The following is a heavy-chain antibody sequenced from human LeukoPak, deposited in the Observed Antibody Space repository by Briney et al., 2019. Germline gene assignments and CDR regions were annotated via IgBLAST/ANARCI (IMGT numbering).Heavy chain of an antibody. V-gene: IGHV3-7*01. D-gene: IGHD1-26*01. CDR2: IKQDGSEK. CDR3: ASEGGATSGWFDP. CDR1: GFTFSSYW. Sequence: GGSLRLSCAASGFTFSSYWMSRVRQAPGKGLEWVANIKQDGSEKYYVDSVKGRFTISRDNAKNSLYLQMNSLRAEDTAVYYCASEGGATSGWFDPWGQGTLVTVSS. J-gene: IGHJ5*02.